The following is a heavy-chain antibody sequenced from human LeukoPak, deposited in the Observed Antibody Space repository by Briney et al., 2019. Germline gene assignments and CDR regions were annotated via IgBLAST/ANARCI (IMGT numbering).Heavy chain of an antibody. CDR2: IIPIFGTA. D-gene: IGHD5-12*01. CDR3: ATALPLHRGYWVDAFDI. Sequence: ASVKVSCKASGGTFSSYAISWVRQAPGPGLEWMGGIIPIFGTANYAQKFQGRVTITTDESTSTAYIELSSLRSEDTAVYYCATALPLHRGYWVDAFDIWAQGTMVTVSS. V-gene: IGHV1-69*05. J-gene: IGHJ3*02. CDR1: GGTFSSYA.